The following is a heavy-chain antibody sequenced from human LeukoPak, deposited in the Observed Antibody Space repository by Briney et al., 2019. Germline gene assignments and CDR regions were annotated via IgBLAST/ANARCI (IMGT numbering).Heavy chain of an antibody. CDR2: IHYSGST. CDR1: GGSFSDYD. D-gene: IGHD6-25*01. V-gene: IGHV4-34*01. CDR3: ARPPGIAAAWFDP. J-gene: IGHJ5*02. Sequence: SETLSLTCAVYGGSFSDYDWSWIRQPPGKGLEWIGNIHYSGSTDYNPSLKSRVTISVDMSKNQFSLKMNSVTAADTAVYYCARPPGIAAAWFDPWGQGTLVTVSS.